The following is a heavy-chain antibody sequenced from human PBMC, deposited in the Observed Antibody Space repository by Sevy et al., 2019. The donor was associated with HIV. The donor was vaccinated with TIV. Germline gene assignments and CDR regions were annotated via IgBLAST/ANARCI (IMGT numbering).Heavy chain of an antibody. CDR2: IKQDGSEK. V-gene: IGHV3-7*03. J-gene: IGHJ6*02. Sequence: GGSLRLSCAASGFTFSSYWMSWVRQAPGKGLEWVANIKQDGSEKYYVDSVKGRFTISRDNAKNSLYLQMNSLRAEDTAVYYCAREGPGYAFWSGYFSLPGYYYYGMDVWGQGTTVTVSS. CDR1: GFTFSSYW. CDR3: AREGPGYAFWSGYFSLPGYYYYGMDV. D-gene: IGHD3-3*01.